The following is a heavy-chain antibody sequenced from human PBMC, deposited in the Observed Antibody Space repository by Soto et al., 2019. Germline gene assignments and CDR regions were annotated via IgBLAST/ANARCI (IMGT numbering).Heavy chain of an antibody. J-gene: IGHJ6*02. CDR1: GGSVSSGSYY. V-gene: IGHV4-61*01. CDR2: IYYSGST. Sequence: SETLSLTCTVSGGSVSSGSYYWSWIRQPPGKGLEWIRYIYYSGSTNYNPSLKSRVTISVDTSKNQFSLKLSSVTAADTAVYYCARDPYSSSWYESYGMDVWGQGTTVTVSS. D-gene: IGHD6-13*01. CDR3: ARDPYSSSWYESYGMDV.